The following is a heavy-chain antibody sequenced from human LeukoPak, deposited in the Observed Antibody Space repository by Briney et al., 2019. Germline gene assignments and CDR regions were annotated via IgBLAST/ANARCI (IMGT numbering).Heavy chain of an antibody. J-gene: IGHJ4*02. CDR1: GFIFSSYT. CDR3: ARANYGDYDYFDY. D-gene: IGHD4-17*01. Sequence: GGSLRLSCAASGFIFSSYTMSWVRQAPGKGLEWVSVIYSGGSTYYADSVKGRFTISRDNSKNTLYLQMNSLRAEDTAVYYCARANYGDYDYFDYWGQGTLVTVSS. CDR2: IYSGGST. V-gene: IGHV3-66*01.